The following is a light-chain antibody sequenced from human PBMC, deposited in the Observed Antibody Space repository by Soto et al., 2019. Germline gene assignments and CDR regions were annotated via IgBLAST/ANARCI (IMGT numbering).Light chain of an antibody. CDR2: DVS. V-gene: IGLV2-14*01. J-gene: IGLJ1*01. Sequence: QSALTQPASVSGSPGQSITISCTGTSSAVGGYNYVSWYQQHPGKAPKLMIYDVSNRPSGVSNRFSGSKSGNTASLTISGLQAEDEADYYCCSYTSSTIYVFGTGTKVTVL. CDR3: CSYTSSTIYV. CDR1: SSAVGGYNY.